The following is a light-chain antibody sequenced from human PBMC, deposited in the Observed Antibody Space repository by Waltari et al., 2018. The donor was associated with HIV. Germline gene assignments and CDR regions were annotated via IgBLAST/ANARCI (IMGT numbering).Light chain of an antibody. J-gene: IGLJ1*01. CDR1: SLRSYY. CDR2: GKN. CDR3: NSRDSSGNHHV. V-gene: IGLV3-19*01. Sequence: SSELTQDPAVSVALGQTVRITCQGDSLRSYYASWYQQKPGPAPVLVKYGKNNRPSGIPDRFSGSSSGNTASLTITGAQAEDEADYYCNSRDSSGNHHVFGTGTKVTVL.